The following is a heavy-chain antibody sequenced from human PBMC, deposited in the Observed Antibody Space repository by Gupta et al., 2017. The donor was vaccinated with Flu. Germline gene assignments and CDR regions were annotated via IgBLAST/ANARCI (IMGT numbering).Heavy chain of an antibody. V-gene: IGHV4-59*08. J-gene: IGHJ4*02. CDR1: GGLISSYY. Sequence: QVQLQESGPGLVKPSEILSLTCTVSGGLISSYYWSWIRQPPGKGLEWIGYIYFSGGTNYNPSLKSRVTISVDTSKNQFSLKLSSVTAADKAVYYCARHYDRSGYYSGAFDYWGQGTLVTVSS. D-gene: IGHD3-22*01. CDR2: IYFSGGT. CDR3: ARHYDRSGYYSGAFDY.